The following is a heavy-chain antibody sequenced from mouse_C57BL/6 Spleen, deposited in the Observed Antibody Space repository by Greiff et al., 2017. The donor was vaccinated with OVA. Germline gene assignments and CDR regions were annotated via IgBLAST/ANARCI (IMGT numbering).Heavy chain of an antibody. CDR3: ARCDYVVYYFDY. J-gene: IGHJ2*01. V-gene: IGHV1-52*01. Sequence: QVQLQQPGAELVRPGSSVKLSCKASGYTFTSYWMHWVKQRPIQGLEWIGNIDPSDSETHYNQKFKDKATLTVDKSSSTAYMQLSSLTSEDSAVYYCARCDYVVYYFDYWGQGTTLTVSS. CDR2: IDPSDSET. D-gene: IGHD2-4*01. CDR1: GYTFTSYW.